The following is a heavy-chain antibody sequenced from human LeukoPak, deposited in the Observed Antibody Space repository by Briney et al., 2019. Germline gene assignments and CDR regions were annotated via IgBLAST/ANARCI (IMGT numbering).Heavy chain of an antibody. CDR2: IYYSGSP. CDR1: GGSISSSYYY. V-gene: IGHV4-39*07. J-gene: IGHJ2*01. CDR3: ARVSSSWYQDWYFDL. Sequence: SETLSLTCTVSGGSISSSYYYWDWIRQPPGKGLEWIGNIYYSGSPHYNPSLKSRVTISVDTSKNQFSLKLSSVTAADTAVYYCARVSSSWYQDWYFDLWGRGTLVTVSS. D-gene: IGHD6-13*01.